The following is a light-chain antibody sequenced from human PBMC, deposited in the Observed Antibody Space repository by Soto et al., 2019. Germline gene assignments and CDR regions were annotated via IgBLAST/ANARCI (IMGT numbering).Light chain of an antibody. Sequence: EIVLTQSPGTLSLSPGERATLSCRASQNLGTLYLAWFQQKSGQAPRLLIYSASRRATGIPDRFTGSGSGTDFTLTINRVEPEDFAVYFCQQYAGSPRTFGQGTKV. CDR1: QNLGTLY. J-gene: IGKJ1*01. V-gene: IGKV3-20*01. CDR3: QQYAGSPRT. CDR2: SAS.